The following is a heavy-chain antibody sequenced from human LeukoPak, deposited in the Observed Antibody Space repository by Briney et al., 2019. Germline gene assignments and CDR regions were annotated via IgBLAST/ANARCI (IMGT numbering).Heavy chain of an antibody. CDR1: GFTLSSYE. CDR2: ITSSGSII. J-gene: IGHJ4*02. CDR3: AREGSSFDY. Sequence: GGSLRLSCAASGFTLSSYEMNWVRQAPGKGLEWVSYITSSGSIIYYADSVKGRFTISRDNAKNSLYLQMNSLRAEDTAVYYCAREGSSFDYWGQGTLVTVSS. D-gene: IGHD3-10*01. V-gene: IGHV3-48*03.